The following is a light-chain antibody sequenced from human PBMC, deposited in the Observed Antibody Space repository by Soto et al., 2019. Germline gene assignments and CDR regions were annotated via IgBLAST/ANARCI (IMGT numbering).Light chain of an antibody. CDR1: TGAVTTGHY. Sequence: QAVVTQEPSLTVSPGGTVTLTCGSTTGAVTTGHYTYWFQQKPGQAPRPLIYDAANKFSWTPVRFSGSLLGGKAALTLSGAQPEDEADYYCLLSSWGDYVFGPGTKLTVL. CDR2: DAA. CDR3: LLSSWGDYV. V-gene: IGLV7-46*01. J-gene: IGLJ1*01.